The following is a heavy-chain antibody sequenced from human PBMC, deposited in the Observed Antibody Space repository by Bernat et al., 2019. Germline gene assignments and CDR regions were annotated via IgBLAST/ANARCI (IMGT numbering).Heavy chain of an antibody. CDR3: ASLRGAIIEH. CDR2: IWYDGTKK. CDR1: GLTFSSYG. D-gene: IGHD1-26*01. V-gene: IGHV3-33*01. Sequence: GLTFSSYGMHWVRQAPGKGLEWVAFIWYDGTKKYYADSVKGRFTISRDNSKNTLSLQINSLRVEDTAVYHCASLRGAIIEHWG. J-gene: IGHJ1*01.